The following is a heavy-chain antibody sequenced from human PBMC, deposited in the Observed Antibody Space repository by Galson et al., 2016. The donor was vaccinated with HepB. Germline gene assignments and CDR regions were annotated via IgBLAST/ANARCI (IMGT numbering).Heavy chain of an antibody. CDR1: GGSVSSGDYY. Sequence: LSLTCTVSGGSVSSGDYYWNWIRQPPGKGPEWIAYIYYSGNTNYNPSLKDRLSISADTANNQFSLKLNSVTAAGTAIYFCARLGAALDYWGQGILVTVSS. J-gene: IGHJ4*02. CDR3: ARLGAALDY. CDR2: IYYSGNT. V-gene: IGHV4-61*08. D-gene: IGHD1-26*01.